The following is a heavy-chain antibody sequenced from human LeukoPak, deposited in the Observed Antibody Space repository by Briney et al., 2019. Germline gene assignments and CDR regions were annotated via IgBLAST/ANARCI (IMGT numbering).Heavy chain of an antibody. CDR1: GFTFSSYE. D-gene: IGHD3-9*01. Sequence: GGSLRLSCAASGFTFSSYEMNWVRQAPGKGLEWVSYISSSGSTIYYADSVKGRFTIPRDNAKNSLYLQMNSLRAEDTAVYYCARDLVGYYDILTGYYGPRPRGYYYYGMDVWGQGTTVTVSS. CDR2: ISSSGSTI. J-gene: IGHJ6*02. CDR3: ARDLVGYYDILTGYYGPRPRGYYYYGMDV. V-gene: IGHV3-48*03.